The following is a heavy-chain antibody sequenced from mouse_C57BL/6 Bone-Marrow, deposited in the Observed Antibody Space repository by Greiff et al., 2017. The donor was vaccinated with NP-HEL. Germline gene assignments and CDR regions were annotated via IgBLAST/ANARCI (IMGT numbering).Heavy chain of an antibody. D-gene: IGHD1-1*01. CDR2: IHPNSGST. J-gene: IGHJ1*03. V-gene: IGHV1-64*01. CDR1: GYTFTSYW. Sequence: VQLKQPGAELVKPGASVKLSCKASGYTFTSYWMHWVKQRPGQGLEWIGMIHPNSGSTNYNEKFKSKATLTVDKSSSTAYMQLSSLTSEDSAVYYCARGGSSPYWYFDVWGTGTTVPVSS. CDR3: ARGGSSPYWYFDV.